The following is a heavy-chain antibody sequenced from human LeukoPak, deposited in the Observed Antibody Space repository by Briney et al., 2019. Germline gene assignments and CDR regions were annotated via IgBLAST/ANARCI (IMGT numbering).Heavy chain of an antibody. D-gene: IGHD2/OR15-2a*01. Sequence: GGSLRLSCAASGFTFSDAWMSWVRQAPGKGLEWVSSISSSSSYIYYADSVKGRFTISRDNAKNSLYLQMNSLRAEDTAVYYCARDVMYYYYMDVWGKGTTVTVSS. CDR2: ISSSSSYI. CDR1: GFTFSDAW. J-gene: IGHJ6*03. CDR3: ARDVMYYYYMDV. V-gene: IGHV3-21*01.